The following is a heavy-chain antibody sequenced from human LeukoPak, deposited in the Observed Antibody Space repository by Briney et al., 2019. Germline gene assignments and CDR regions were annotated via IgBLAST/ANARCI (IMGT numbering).Heavy chain of an antibody. D-gene: IGHD3-9*01. CDR2: INPNSGGT. V-gene: IGHV1-2*02. J-gene: IGHJ3*01. CDR3: ARPDLTVRLVDPFAAFNF. Sequence: ASVKVSCKASGYTFTGYYMHWVRQALGQGLEWMGWINPNSGGTNYAQKFQGRVTMTRDTSISTAYMELSRLRSDDTAMYFCARPDLTVRLVDPFAAFNFWGQGTMVTVSS. CDR1: GYTFTGYY.